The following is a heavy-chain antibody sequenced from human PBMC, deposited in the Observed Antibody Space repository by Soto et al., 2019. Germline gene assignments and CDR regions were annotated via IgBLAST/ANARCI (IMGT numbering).Heavy chain of an antibody. J-gene: IGHJ6*02. CDR2: IKSKTDGGTT. D-gene: IGHD2-15*01. V-gene: IGHV3-15*07. CDR3: TTEGCSGGSCYSGDYYYYGMDV. Sequence: GGSLRLSCAASGFTFSNAWMNWVRQAPGKGLEWVGRIKSKTDGGTTDYAAPVKGKFTISRGDSKNKLYMQMNSLKTEDTAVYYCTTEGCSGGSCYSGDYYYYGMDVWGQGTTVTVSS. CDR1: GFTFSNAW.